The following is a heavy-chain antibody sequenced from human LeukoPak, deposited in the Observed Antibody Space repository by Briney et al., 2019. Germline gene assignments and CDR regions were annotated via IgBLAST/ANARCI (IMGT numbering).Heavy chain of an antibody. D-gene: IGHD6-13*01. Sequence: AASVKVSCKGSGCTFTSYDINWVRQAPGQGLEWMGWMNTNSGNTGYAQKFPSRVNMTRNTSISTAYMELSSLRSEDTAVYYCARATRRTGYSSSSAMYYFDCWGQGTLVTVSS. CDR3: ARATRRTGYSSSSAMYYFDC. CDR2: MNTNSGNT. CDR1: GCTFTSYD. J-gene: IGHJ4*02. V-gene: IGHV1-8*01.